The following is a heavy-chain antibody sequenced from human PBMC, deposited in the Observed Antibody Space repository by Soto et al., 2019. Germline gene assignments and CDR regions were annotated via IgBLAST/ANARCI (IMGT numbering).Heavy chain of an antibody. CDR2: IIPIFGTA. J-gene: IGHJ4*02. Sequence: GASVKVSCKASGGTFSSYAISWVRQAPGQGLEWMGGIIPIFGTANYAQKFQGRVTITADESTSTAYMELSSLRSEDTAVYYCARAVIEMATVYYFDYWGQGTLVTVSS. D-gene: IGHD4-4*01. CDR1: GGTFSSYA. CDR3: ARAVIEMATVYYFDY. V-gene: IGHV1-69*13.